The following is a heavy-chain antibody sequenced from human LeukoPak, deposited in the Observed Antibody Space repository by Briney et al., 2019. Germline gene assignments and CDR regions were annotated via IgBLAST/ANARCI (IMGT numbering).Heavy chain of an antibody. CDR3: ARARGPRYYYGSGSIGYVDY. CDR1: GGPISSGDYY. J-gene: IGHJ4*02. Sequence: PSQTLSLTCTVSGGPISSGDYYWRWIRQPPGKGLEWIGYIYYSRSTYYDPSLKSRVTISVDTYKNQFSLKLSSVTAADTAVYYCARARGPRYYYGSGSIGYVDYWGQGTRVTVSS. D-gene: IGHD3-10*01. CDR2: IYYSRST. V-gene: IGHV4-30-4*01.